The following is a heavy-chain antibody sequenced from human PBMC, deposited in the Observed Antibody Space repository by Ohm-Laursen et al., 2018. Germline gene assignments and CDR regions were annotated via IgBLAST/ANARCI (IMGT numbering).Heavy chain of an antibody. D-gene: IGHD2-2*01. V-gene: IGHV3-48*03. Sequence: SLRLSCAASGFTFSSYEMNWVRQAPGKGLEWVSYISSSGSTIYYADSVKGRFTISRDNTKNTLYLQMNSLRAEDTAVYYCASRSPALDYWGQGTPVTVSS. CDR3: ASRSPALDY. CDR1: GFTFSSYE. CDR2: ISSSGSTI. J-gene: IGHJ4*02.